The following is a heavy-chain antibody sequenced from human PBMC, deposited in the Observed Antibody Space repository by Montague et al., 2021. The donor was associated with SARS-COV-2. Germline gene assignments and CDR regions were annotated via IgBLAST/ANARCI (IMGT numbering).Heavy chain of an antibody. Sequence: FRSLSSSASVFTFSSYAMSWVRQAPRKGLEWVSGISGGGDNTYYSDSVKGRFTISRDDSKNTLYLQMNSLRAEDTAVYYCAKSQYYYDSSAFSGWGQGTLVTVSS. CDR2: ISGGGDNT. V-gene: IGHV3-23*01. J-gene: IGHJ4*02. CDR3: AKSQYYYDSSAFSG. CDR1: VFTFSSYA. D-gene: IGHD3-22*01.